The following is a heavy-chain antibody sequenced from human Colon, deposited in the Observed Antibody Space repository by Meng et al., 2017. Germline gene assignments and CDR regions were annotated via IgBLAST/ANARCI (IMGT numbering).Heavy chain of an antibody. CDR3: ASGYGLSDQNPRFDY. V-gene: IGHV1-46*01. D-gene: IGHD1-1*01. Sequence: QGELGQCGANVKTPGASEKVACRATGDTFTRNYMHWIQQATGAVREWVRLVNPRGDSTSYSQKFQGRVTMTRKTSTSIDYMELSSLIYEDTAVYYCASGYGLSDQNPRFDYWGQGTLVTVSS. CDR2: VNPRGDST. J-gene: IGHJ4*02. CDR1: GDTFTRNY.